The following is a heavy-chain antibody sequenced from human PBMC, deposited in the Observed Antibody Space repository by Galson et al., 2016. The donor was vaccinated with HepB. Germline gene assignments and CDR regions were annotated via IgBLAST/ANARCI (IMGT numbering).Heavy chain of an antibody. V-gene: IGHV1-18*04. CDR1: GYTFTTNG. J-gene: IGHJ4*02. CDR3: ARDRDRSLDY. CDR2: ISAHNGDT. Sequence: SVKVSCKASGYTFTTNGITWVRQAPGQGLEWMGWISAHNGDTNSPENVQGRVTLTTDASTRTAYLELRSLRSDDTAIYCCARDRDRSLDYWGQGTLVTVSS. D-gene: IGHD5-24*01.